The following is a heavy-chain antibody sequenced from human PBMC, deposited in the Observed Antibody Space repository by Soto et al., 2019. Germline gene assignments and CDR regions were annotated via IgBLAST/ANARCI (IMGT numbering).Heavy chain of an antibody. CDR1: GYSFTIYW. CDR2: IYPGDSDT. CDR3: ARRSDCSGGSCLYYYYGMDV. J-gene: IGHJ6*02. V-gene: IGHV5-51*01. D-gene: IGHD2-15*01. Sequence: PGESVKISGKGSGYSFTIYWIGWVRQMPGKGLEWMGIIYPGDSDTRYSPSFQGQVTISADKSISTAYLQWSSLKASDTAMYYCARRSDCSGGSCLYYYYGMDVWGQGTTVTVSS.